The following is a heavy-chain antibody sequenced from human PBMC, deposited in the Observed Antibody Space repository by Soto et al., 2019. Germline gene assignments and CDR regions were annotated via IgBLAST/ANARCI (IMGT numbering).Heavy chain of an antibody. CDR1: GGSISSGDYY. J-gene: IGHJ6*02. V-gene: IGHV4-30-4*01. CDR2: IYYSGST. D-gene: IGHD3-16*01. CDR3: ARDKLMEAQYYYYYGMDV. Sequence: SETLSLTCTVSGGSISSGDYYWSWIRQPPGKGLEWIAYIYYSGSTYYNPSLKSRVTISVDTSKNQFSLKLSSVTAADTAVYYCARDKLMEAQYYYYYGMDVWGQGTTVTVSS.